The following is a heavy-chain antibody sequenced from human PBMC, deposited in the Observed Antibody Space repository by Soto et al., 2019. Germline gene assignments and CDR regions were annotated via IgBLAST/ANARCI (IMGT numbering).Heavy chain of an antibody. Sequence: QVQLVQSGAEVKKPGASVKVSCKASGYTFASYAISWMRQAPGQGLEWMGWISAYNGNTHYAQKLQGRVTMTTDTPTSTAYMELRSLRSDDTAVYSGARDPTPPDYWGQGTLVTVSS. CDR3: ARDPTPPDY. CDR1: GYTFASYA. J-gene: IGHJ4*02. CDR2: ISAYNGNT. V-gene: IGHV1-18*01.